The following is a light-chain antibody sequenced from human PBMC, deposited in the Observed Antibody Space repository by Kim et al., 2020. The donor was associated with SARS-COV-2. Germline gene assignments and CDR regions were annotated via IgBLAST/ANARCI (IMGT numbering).Light chain of an antibody. CDR3: AVWDDSLSAWV. J-gene: IGLJ3*02. CDR1: TSNIGSNY. V-gene: IGLV1-47*01. Sequence: QSVLTQPPSASGTPGQRVTISCSGSTSNIGSNYVYWYQHLPGTAPQVLLYRDSQRPSGVPDRFSGSKSGTSASLAVSGLRSEDQADYYCAVWDDSLSAWVFGGGTQLTVL. CDR2: RDS.